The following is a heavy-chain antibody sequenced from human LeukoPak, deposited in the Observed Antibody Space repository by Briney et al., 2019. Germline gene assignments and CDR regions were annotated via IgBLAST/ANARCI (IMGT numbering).Heavy chain of an antibody. CDR3: ARRPYYYYGMDV. CDR1: GGSISSRNW. CDR2: IYHSGST. V-gene: IGHV4-4*02. J-gene: IGHJ6*04. Sequence: QSSGTLSLTCAVSGGSISSRNWWSWVRQPPGKGLESIGEIYHSGSTNYNPSLKSRVTISVDKSKNQFSLKLSSVTAADTAVYYCARRPYYYYGMDVWGKGTTVTVSS.